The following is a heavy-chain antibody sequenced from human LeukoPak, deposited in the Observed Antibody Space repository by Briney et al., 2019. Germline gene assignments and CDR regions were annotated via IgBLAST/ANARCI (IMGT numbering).Heavy chain of an antibody. Sequence: QPGGSLRLSCSASGFTCKKCAMHWVRQAPGKGLEYVSAINSNGGRTYYADSVKGRFTISRDNSKNTLFLQMSSLRVEDTAVYYCVKDLYYDNSGYYSGAFAYWGQGTLVTVSS. CDR3: VKDLYYDNSGYYSGAFAY. CDR2: INSNGGRT. CDR1: GFTCKKCA. J-gene: IGHJ4*02. V-gene: IGHV3-64D*06. D-gene: IGHD3-22*01.